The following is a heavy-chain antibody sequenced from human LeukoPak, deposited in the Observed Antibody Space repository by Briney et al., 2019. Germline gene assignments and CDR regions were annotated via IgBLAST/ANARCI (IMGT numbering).Heavy chain of an antibody. D-gene: IGHD5-12*01. V-gene: IGHV3-53*01. Sequence: GGSLRLSCAASGFTFSSYWMHWVRQAPGKGLEWVSVIFTSGGTDYPDAVKGRFTISRDISKSTLYLQMNNLRAEDTAVYYCARGPSLRLAGNAFDYWGQGTPV. J-gene: IGHJ4*02. CDR3: ARGPSLRLAGNAFDY. CDR2: IFTSGGT. CDR1: GFTFSSYW.